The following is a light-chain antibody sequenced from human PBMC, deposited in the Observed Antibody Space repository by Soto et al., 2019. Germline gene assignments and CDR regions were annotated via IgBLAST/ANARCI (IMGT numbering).Light chain of an antibody. V-gene: IGLV7-46*01. Sequence: QAVVTQEPSLTVSPGGTVTLTCDSSPGPVTTEHYPYWFQQKPGQAPSTLIFDKSNKHSWTPARFSASLLGGKAALTLSGAPHECEAEYDFLLSYSVVGVFGGGTELTV. J-gene: IGLJ2*01. CDR1: PGPVTTEHY. CDR2: DKS. CDR3: LLSYSVVGV.